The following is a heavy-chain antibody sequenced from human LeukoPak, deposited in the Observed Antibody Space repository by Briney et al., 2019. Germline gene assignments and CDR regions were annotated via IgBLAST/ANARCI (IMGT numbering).Heavy chain of an antibody. CDR1: GYSFTSYW. CDR3: ARLTYSSSWYPGDYFDY. J-gene: IGHJ4*02. CDR2: IYPGDSDT. V-gene: IGHV5-51*01. Sequence: GESLKISCKGSGYSFTSYWIGWVRQMPGKGLEWMGIIYPGDSDTRYSSSFQGQVTISADKSISTAYLQWSSLKASDTAMYYCARLTYSSSWYPGDYFDYWGQGTLVTVSS. D-gene: IGHD6-13*01.